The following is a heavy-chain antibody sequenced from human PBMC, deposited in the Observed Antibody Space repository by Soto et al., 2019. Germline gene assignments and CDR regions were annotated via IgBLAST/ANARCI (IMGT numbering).Heavy chain of an antibody. J-gene: IGHJ3*01. D-gene: IGHD1-26*01. CDR1: GASLSTSNW. Sequence: SETLSLTCVVSGASLSTSNWWSWVRQPPGKGLEWIGEIYPTGSASYSPSLKSRLSMSIDESKNQVSLRLTDVPAAYTAKYYCARGPRSGSYSVDGFDVWGQGTVVTVSS. CDR3: ARGPRSGSYSVDGFDV. CDR2: IYPTGSA. V-gene: IGHV4-4*02.